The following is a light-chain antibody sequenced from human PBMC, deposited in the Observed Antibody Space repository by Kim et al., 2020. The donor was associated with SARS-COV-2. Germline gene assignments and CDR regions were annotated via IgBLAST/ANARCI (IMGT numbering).Light chain of an antibody. CDR2: GKN. Sequence: SSELTQDPAVSVALGQTVRITCQGDSLRSYYASWYQQKPGQAPILVIYGKNNRPSGVPDRFSGSSSGNTASLTITGAQADDEADYYCNSRDSSGNDVVFG. CDR3: NSRDSSGNDVV. CDR1: SLRSYY. J-gene: IGLJ1*01. V-gene: IGLV3-19*01.